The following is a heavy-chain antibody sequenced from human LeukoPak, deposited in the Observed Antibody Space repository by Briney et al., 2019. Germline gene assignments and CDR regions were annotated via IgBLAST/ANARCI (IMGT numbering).Heavy chain of an antibody. D-gene: IGHD4-17*01. Sequence: GGSLRLSCAASGFTFNSYCMIWVRQPPEKGLEWVSSISHSSTYMYSTDLVKGRSTISRDNAKHSLYLQMNGLRAEYTAVYYCARVRQTTAHSWGQGTLVTVSS. J-gene: IGHJ5*01. V-gene: IGHV3-21*01. CDR2: ISHSSTYM. CDR3: ARVRQTTAHS. CDR1: GFTFNSYC.